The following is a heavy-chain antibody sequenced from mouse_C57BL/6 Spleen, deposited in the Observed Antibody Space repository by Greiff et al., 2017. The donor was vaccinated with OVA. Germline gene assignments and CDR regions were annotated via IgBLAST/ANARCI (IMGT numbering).Heavy chain of an antibody. J-gene: IGHJ4*01. CDR2: IWTGGGT. D-gene: IGHD2-1*01. V-gene: IGHV2-9-1*01. Sequence: VKLKESGPGLVAPSQSLSITCTVSGFSLTSYAISWVRQPPGKGLEWLGVIWTGGGTNYNSALKSRLSISKDNSKSQVFLKMNSLQTDDTARYYCASGGYYGNYDAMDYWGQGTSVTVSS. CDR1: GFSLTSYA. CDR3: ASGGYYGNYDAMDY.